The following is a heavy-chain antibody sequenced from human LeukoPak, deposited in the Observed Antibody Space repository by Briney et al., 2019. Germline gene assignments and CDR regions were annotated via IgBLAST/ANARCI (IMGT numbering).Heavy chain of an antibody. Sequence: PSETLSLTCTVSGGPISSYYWSWIRQPPGKGLEWIGYIYYSGSTNYNPSLKSRVTISVDTSKNQFSLKLSSVTAADTAVYYCARGTTRGGYYYYYMDVWGKGTTVTVSS. CDR2: IYYSGST. V-gene: IGHV4-59*01. D-gene: IGHD4-17*01. J-gene: IGHJ6*03. CDR1: GGPISSYY. CDR3: ARGTTRGGYYYYYMDV.